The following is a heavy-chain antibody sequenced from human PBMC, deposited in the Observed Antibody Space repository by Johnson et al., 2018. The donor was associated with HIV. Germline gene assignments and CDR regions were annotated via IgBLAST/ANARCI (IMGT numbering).Heavy chain of an antibody. CDR2: ISYDGRNK. D-gene: IGHD3-9*01. CDR3: ARDSDVLPGYTGPEDAFDI. Sequence: QVQLVESGGGVVRPGGSLRLSCAASGFTFSRYAMHWVRQAPGKGLEWVAVISYDGRNKYNADSVKGRFTISRDISKNTLYLQMRSLRTEDTAVYFCARDSDVLPGYTGPEDAFDIWGQGTLVTVSS. CDR1: GFTFSRYA. V-gene: IGHV3-30-3*01. J-gene: IGHJ3*02.